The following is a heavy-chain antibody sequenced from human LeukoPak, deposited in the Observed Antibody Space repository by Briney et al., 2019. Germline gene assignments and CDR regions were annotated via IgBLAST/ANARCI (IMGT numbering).Heavy chain of an antibody. Sequence: GGSLRLSCITSGLTFSTHAIHWVRQAPGKGLEWVALISYGGRNKYYADSVKGRFTISRDNSKNTLYLQMNSLRAEDTAVYYCARDHDSSGYYSGYWGQGTLVTVSS. CDR1: GLTFSTHA. CDR3: ARDHDSSGYYSGY. J-gene: IGHJ4*02. CDR2: ISYGGRNK. D-gene: IGHD3-22*01. V-gene: IGHV3-30*14.